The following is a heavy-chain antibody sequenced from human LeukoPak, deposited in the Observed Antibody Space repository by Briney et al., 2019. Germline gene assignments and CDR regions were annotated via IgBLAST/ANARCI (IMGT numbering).Heavy chain of an antibody. D-gene: IGHD2-2*01. CDR2: ISASGGST. CDR3: AKGLVPAAIRVVDY. V-gene: IGHV3-23*01. Sequence: GGSLRLSCAASGFTLSNYWIHWVRQAPGKGLEWVSAISASGGSTYYADSVKGRFTISRDNSQNTLYLQVNSLRAEDTAVYYCAKGLVPAAIRVVDYWGQGTLVTVSS. CDR1: GFTLSNYW. J-gene: IGHJ4*02.